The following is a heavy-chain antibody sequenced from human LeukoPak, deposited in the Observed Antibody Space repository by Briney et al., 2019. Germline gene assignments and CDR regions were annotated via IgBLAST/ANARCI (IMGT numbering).Heavy chain of an antibody. CDR1: GGSISSYY. CDR2: IHYSGST. Sequence: SETLSLTCTVSGGSISSYYWSWIRQPPGKGLEWIGYIHYSGSTYYNPSLKSRVTISVDTSKNQFSLKLSSVTAADTAVYYCARDSPLVGAKYNWFDPWGQGTLVTVSS. V-gene: IGHV4-59*12. J-gene: IGHJ5*02. CDR3: ARDSPLVGAKYNWFDP. D-gene: IGHD1-26*01.